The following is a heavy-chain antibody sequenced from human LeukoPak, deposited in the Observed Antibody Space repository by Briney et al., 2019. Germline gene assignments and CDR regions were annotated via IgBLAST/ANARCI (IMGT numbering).Heavy chain of an antibody. CDR2: IYYSGST. D-gene: IGHD6-19*01. CDR3: ARAVSGRFDY. CDR1: GGSISSYY. V-gene: IGHV4-59*08. Sequence: SETLSLTCTVSGGSISSYYWSWIRQPPGKGLEWTGYIYYSGSTNYNPSLKSRVTISVDTTKNQFSLKLSSVTAADTAIYYCARAVSGRFDYWGQGTLVTVSS. J-gene: IGHJ4*02.